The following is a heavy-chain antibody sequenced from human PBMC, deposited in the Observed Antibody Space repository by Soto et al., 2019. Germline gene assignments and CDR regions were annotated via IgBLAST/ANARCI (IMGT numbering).Heavy chain of an antibody. CDR1: GGSFNGYY. CDR2: INHSGSA. J-gene: IGHJ4*02. V-gene: IGHV4-34*01. CDR3: AKGPQGGYYDSGSFYSSVY. Sequence: SETLSRTCAVYGGSFNGYYWSWIRQPPGKGLEWIGEINHSGSANYNPTFKSRVSISVDTSKNQLSLQLSSVTAADTAVYYCAKGPQGGYYDSGSFYSSVYWGQGTLVTVSS. D-gene: IGHD3-10*01.